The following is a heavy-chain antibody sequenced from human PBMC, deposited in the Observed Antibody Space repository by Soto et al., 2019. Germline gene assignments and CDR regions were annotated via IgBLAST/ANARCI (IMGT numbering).Heavy chain of an antibody. CDR2: IDWEEEK. D-gene: IGHD1-7*01. Sequence: SGPTLVNPKQTLILTCAFSGFSLSRKGMSVSWIRQPPGKALEFLALIDWEEEKFYSPSLRTRLTVSKDTSKSQVVLTLTNVDPVDTATYYCTRSNNWNYEYYFDYWGQGTLVTVYS. CDR1: GFSLSRKGMS. V-gene: IGHV2-70*01. J-gene: IGHJ4*02. CDR3: TRSNNWNYEYYFDY.